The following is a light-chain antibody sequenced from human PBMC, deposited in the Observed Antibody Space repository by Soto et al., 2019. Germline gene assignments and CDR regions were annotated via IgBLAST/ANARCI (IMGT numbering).Light chain of an antibody. CDR3: QQSYSTPQT. J-gene: IGKJ5*01. CDR1: QSISSY. CDR2: GAS. V-gene: IGKV1-39*01. Sequence: DIQMTQSPSSLSASEGDRVTITCRTSQSISSYLNWYQQKPGKAPNLLIYGASSLHSGVPSRFSGSGSGTDFTLTISSLQPEDFATYYCQQSYSTPQTFGQGTRLAIK.